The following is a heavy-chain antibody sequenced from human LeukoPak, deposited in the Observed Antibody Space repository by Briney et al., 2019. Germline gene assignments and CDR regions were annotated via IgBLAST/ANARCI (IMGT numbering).Heavy chain of an antibody. CDR3: TKDLFTYYYDSSGPKD. Sequence: PGGSLRLSCAASGFTFSSYGMHWVRQAPGKGLEWVAFIRYAGSNKHYADSVKGRFTISRENSKNTLYLQMNRLRAEDTAVYYCTKDLFTYYYDSSGPKDWGQGTLVTVSS. J-gene: IGHJ4*02. D-gene: IGHD3-22*01. CDR2: IRYAGSNK. V-gene: IGHV3-30*02. CDR1: GFTFSSYG.